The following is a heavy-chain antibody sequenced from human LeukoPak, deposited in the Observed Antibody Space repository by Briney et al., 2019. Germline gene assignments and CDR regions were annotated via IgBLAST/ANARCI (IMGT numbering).Heavy chain of an antibody. CDR2: IKQDGGET. CDR1: GFTFSGYW. CDR3: AKDIVGSSRD. D-gene: IGHD6-6*01. V-gene: IGHV3-7*03. J-gene: IGHJ4*02. Sequence: LSGGSLRLSCAASGFTFSGYWMSWVRQAPGKGLEWVANIKQDGGETYFADSVKGRFIISRDNSKNSLYLQMNSRRAEDTAVYYCAKDIVGSSRDWGQGTLVTVSS.